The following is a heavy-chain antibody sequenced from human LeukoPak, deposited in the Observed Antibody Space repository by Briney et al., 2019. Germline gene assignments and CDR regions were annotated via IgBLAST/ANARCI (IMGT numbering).Heavy chain of an antibody. CDR2: IIPIFGTA. J-gene: IGHJ6*01. Sequence: SVKVSCKASGGTFSSYAISWVRQAPGQGLEWMGGIIPIFGTANYAQKFQGRVTITADESTSTAYMEPSSMRSEDTAVYYCARGNIVVVPAAMPFYYYGMDVWGQGTTVTVSS. CDR1: GGTFSSYA. V-gene: IGHV1-69*13. D-gene: IGHD2-2*01. CDR3: ARGNIVVVPAAMPFYYYGMDV.